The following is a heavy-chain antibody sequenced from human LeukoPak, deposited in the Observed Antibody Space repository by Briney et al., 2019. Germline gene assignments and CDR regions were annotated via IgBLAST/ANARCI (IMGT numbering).Heavy chain of an antibody. D-gene: IGHD4/OR15-4a*01. CDR2: IGYDGKST. CDR3: VRDLTSRYFDY. J-gene: IGHJ4*02. Sequence: PGGSLRLSCAASGFAFSVYGMHWVRQAPGKGLEWVAVIGYDGKSTQYADSVQGRFTISRDNSKNTLYLQMDSLRLEDTAIYYCVRDLTSRYFDYWGQGNLVTVSS. CDR1: GFAFSVYG. V-gene: IGHV3-33*01.